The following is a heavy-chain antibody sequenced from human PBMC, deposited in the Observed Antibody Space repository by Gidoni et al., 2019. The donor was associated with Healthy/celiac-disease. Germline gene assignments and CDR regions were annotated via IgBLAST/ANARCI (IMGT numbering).Heavy chain of an antibody. CDR1: GFTFSSYW. V-gene: IGHV3-74*01. CDR2: INSDGSST. D-gene: IGHD2-2*01. Sequence: EVQLVESGGGLVQPGGSLRLSCAASGFTFSSYWMQWVRQAPGKGLVWVSRINSDGSSTSYADSVKGRFTISRDNAKNTLYLQMNSLRAEDTAVYYCARDYCSSTSCYLGGWLYYYYGMDVWGQGTTVTVSS. J-gene: IGHJ6*02. CDR3: ARDYCSSTSCYLGGWLYYYYGMDV.